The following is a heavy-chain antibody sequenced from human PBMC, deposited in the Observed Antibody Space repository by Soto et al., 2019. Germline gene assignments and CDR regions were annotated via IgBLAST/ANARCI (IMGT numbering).Heavy chain of an antibody. CDR2: IYYSGST. J-gene: IGHJ6*02. V-gene: IGHV4-30-4*08. CDR1: GGSVSGSF. CDR3: AREQEHPIVVVPAATGYGMDV. Sequence: SETLSLTCAVYGGSVSGSFWSWIRQPPGKGQEWIGYIYYSGSTYYNPSLKSRVTISVDTSKNQFSLKLSSVTAADTAVYYCAREQEHPIVVVPAATGYGMDVWGQGTTVTVSS. D-gene: IGHD2-2*01.